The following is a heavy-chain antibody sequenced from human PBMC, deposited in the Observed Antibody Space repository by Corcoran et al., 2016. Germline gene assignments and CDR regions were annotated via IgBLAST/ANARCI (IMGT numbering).Heavy chain of an antibody. V-gene: IGHV3-48*02. D-gene: IGHD3-3*01. CDR2: ISSSSTI. J-gene: IGHJ6*02. Sequence: EVQLVESGGGLVQPGGSLRLSCTASGFTFSSYSMNWVRQAPGKGLEWVSYISSSSTIYYADSVKGRFTISRDNAKNSLYLQMNSLRDEDTAVYYCAREVIGYYGMDVWGQGTTVTVSS. CDR1: GFTFSSYS. CDR3: AREVIGYYGMDV.